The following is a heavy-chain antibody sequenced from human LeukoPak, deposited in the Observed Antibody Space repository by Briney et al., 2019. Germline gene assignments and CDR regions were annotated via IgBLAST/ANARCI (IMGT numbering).Heavy chain of an antibody. D-gene: IGHD3-10*01. V-gene: IGHV4-34*01. Sequence: SETLSLTCAVYGGSFSGYYWSWIRQPPGKGLEWIGEINHSGSTNYNPSLDSRVTISVDTSKNQVSLRLSSVTAADTAVYYCARGKIWSPVYFSYWGQGILVTVSS. CDR1: GGSFSGYY. CDR3: ARGKIWSPVYFSY. J-gene: IGHJ4*02. CDR2: INHSGST.